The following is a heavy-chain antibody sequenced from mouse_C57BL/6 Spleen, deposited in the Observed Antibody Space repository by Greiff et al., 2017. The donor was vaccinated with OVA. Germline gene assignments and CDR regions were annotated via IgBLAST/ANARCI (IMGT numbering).Heavy chain of an antibody. V-gene: IGHV1-69*01. D-gene: IGHD1-1*01. CDR3: ARSTTVRYFDV. CDR2: IDPSDSYT. CDR1: GYTFTSYW. J-gene: IGHJ1*03. Sequence: QVQLQQPGAELVMPGASVKLSCKASGYTFTSYWMHWVKQRPGQGLEWIGEIDPSDSYTNYNQKFKGKSTLTVDKSSSTAYMQLSSLTSEDSAVDYCARSTTVRYFDVWGTGTTVTVSS.